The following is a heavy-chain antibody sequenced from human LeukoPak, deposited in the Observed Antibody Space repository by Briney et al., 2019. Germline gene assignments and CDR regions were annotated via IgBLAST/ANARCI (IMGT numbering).Heavy chain of an antibody. V-gene: IGHV4-61*02. Sequence: TSQTLSLTCTVSGGSISSGSYYWSWIRQPAGKGLEWIGRIYTSGSTNYNPSLKSRVTISVDTSKNQFSLKLSSVTAADTAVYYCARGEYYFDYWGQGTLVTVSS. CDR3: ARGEYYFDY. CDR2: IYTSGST. J-gene: IGHJ4*02. CDR1: GGSISSGSYY.